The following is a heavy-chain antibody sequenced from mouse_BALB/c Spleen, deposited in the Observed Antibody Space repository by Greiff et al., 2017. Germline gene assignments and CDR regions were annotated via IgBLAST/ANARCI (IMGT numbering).Heavy chain of an antibody. CDR2: IWAGGST. CDR1: GFSLTSYG. D-gene: IGHD2-1*01. Sequence: QVQLKQSGPGLVAPSQCLSISCTVSGFSLTSYGVHWVRQPPGKGLEWLGVIWAGGSTNYNSALMSRLSISKDNSKSQVFLKMNSLQTDDTAMYYCARGYGNPYAMDYWGQGTSVTVSS. V-gene: IGHV2-9*02. J-gene: IGHJ4*01. CDR3: ARGYGNPYAMDY.